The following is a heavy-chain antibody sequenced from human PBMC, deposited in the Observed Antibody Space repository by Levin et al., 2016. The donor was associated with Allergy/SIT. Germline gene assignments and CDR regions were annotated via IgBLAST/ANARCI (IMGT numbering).Heavy chain of an antibody. J-gene: IGHJ6*04. V-gene: IGHV4-4*02. CDR2: LYDRGGT. D-gene: IGHD1-26*01. CDR1: GVSIGSRHW. CDR3: VKNGQYSLAV. Sequence: GSLRLSCAASGVSIGSRHWWSWVRQAPGKGLEWIGQLYDRGGTSSNPSLNSRVTISVDKSKNQFALTLRSATAADTAVYYCVKNGQYSLAVWGKGTTVTVSS.